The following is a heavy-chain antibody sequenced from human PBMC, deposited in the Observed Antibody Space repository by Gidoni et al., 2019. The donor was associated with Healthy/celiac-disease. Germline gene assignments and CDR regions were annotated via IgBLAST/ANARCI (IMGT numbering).Heavy chain of an antibody. CDR3: ARAGRTYDFWSGYYSLGDY. CDR1: GFTFSSYA. CDR2: ISYDGSNK. Sequence: QVQLVESGGGVVQPGRSLRLSCAASGFTFSSYAMHCVRQPPGKGLELVAVISYDGSNKYYADSVKGRFTISRDNSKNTLYLQMNSLRAEDTAVYYCARAGRTYDFWSGYYSLGDYWGQGTLVTVSS. D-gene: IGHD3-3*01. V-gene: IGHV3-30*04. J-gene: IGHJ4*02.